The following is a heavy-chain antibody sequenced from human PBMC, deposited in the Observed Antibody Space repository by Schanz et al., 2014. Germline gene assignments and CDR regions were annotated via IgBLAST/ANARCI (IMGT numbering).Heavy chain of an antibody. V-gene: IGHV1-46*01. CDR3: ARAAYGGYTSTPLRY. D-gene: IGHD5-12*01. J-gene: IGHJ4*02. Sequence: QVQLVQSGAEVKKPGASVKVSCKASGYTFISYFIHWVRQAPGQGLEWMGIINPTGGSTSYAQRCQVRVTVTRDTSTSTVYMELSSLRSEDTAVYYCARAAYGGYTSTPLRYWGQGTLVTVSS. CDR1: GYTFISYF. CDR2: INPTGGST.